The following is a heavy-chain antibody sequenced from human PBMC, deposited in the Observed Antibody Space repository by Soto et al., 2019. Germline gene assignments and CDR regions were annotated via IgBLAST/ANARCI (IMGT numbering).Heavy chain of an antibody. CDR3: AKDPLFFDFWSGYRASMNTNTDGMDV. CDR1: GFTFSSYA. Sequence: EVQLLESGGGLVQPGGSLRLSCAASGFTFSSYAMSWVRQAPGKGLEWVSAISGSGGSTYYADSVKGRFTISRDNSKNTLYLQMNRRRAEDTAVYYCAKDPLFFDFWSGYRASMNTNTDGMDVWGQGTKVTVSS. J-gene: IGHJ6*02. D-gene: IGHD3-3*01. V-gene: IGHV3-23*01. CDR2: ISGSGGST.